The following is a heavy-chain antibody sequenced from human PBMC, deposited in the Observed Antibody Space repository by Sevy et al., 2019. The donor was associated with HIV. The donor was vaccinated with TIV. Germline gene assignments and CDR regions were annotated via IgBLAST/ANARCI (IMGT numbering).Heavy chain of an antibody. V-gene: IGHV3-9*01. D-gene: IGHD5-18*01. Sequence: GGSLRLSCAASGFTFDDYAMHWVRQAPGKGLEWVSGISWNSGSIGYADSVKGRFTISRDNPKNSLYLQMNSLRAEDTALYYCAKGDTAMVTEGFDYWGQGTLVTVSS. J-gene: IGHJ4*02. CDR3: AKGDTAMVTEGFDY. CDR2: ISWNSGSI. CDR1: GFTFDDYA.